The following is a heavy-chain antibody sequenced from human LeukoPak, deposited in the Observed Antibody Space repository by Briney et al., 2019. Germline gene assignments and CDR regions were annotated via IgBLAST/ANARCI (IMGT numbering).Heavy chain of an antibody. CDR1: GGSVSGYH. J-gene: IGHJ4*02. Sequence: SETLSLTCAVYGGSVSGYHWPWIRQPPGKGLEYIGEINDSGSSIYNPPLKNRVTISVDTSKKQISVNLTSVTAADTGVYYCARGPRQQWPPMQYWGQGSLVTVSS. CDR2: INDSGSS. CDR3: ARGPRQQWPPMQY. V-gene: IGHV4-34*01. D-gene: IGHD6-19*01.